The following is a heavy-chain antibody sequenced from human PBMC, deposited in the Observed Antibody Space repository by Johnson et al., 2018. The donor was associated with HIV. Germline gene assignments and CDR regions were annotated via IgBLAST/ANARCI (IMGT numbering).Heavy chain of an antibody. CDR1: GFTVSSNE. J-gene: IGHJ3*02. V-gene: IGHV3-66*04. Sequence: QLVESRGVLVQPGGSLRLSCAASGFTVSSNEMTWVRQAPQKGLEWVSIIYGGGTTYYADSVKGRFTISRDNSKNTLYLQMNSLTVEDTAVYYCARPIARGASDIWGQGTMVTVSS. D-gene: IGHD3-10*01. CDR2: IYGGGTT. CDR3: ARPIARGASDI.